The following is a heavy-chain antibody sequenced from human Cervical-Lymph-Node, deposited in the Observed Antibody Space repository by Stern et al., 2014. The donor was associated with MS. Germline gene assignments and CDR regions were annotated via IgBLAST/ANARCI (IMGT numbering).Heavy chain of an antibody. J-gene: IGHJ5*02. CDR1: GGSISSYY. CDR3: ARVGGQWLSLIDP. CDR2: IYYSGST. V-gene: IGHV4-59*01. Sequence: VQLVESGPGLVKPSETLSLTCTVSGGSISSYYWSWIRQPPGKGLEWIGYIYYSGSTNYNPYLKSRVTISVDTSKNQFSLKLSSVTAADTAVYYCARVGGQWLSLIDPWGQGTLVTVSS. D-gene: IGHD6-19*01.